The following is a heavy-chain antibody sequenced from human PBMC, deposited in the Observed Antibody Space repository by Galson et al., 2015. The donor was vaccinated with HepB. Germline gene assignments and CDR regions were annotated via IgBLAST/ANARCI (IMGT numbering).Heavy chain of an antibody. CDR3: AKEYYQQIFHY. J-gene: IGHJ4*02. CDR1: GFTFSRDA. Sequence: SLRLSCAASGFTFSRDAMSWVRQAPGQGLEWVSTISHSGDNTLYIDAVKGRFTISRDTSKNTLFLQMDSLRAEDTAVYFCAKEYYQQIFHYWGQGALVTVSS. CDR2: ISHSGDNT. V-gene: IGHV3-23*01. D-gene: IGHD2-2*01.